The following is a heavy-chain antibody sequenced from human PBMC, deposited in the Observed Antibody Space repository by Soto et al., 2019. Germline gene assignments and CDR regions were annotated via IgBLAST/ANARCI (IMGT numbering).Heavy chain of an antibody. CDR1: GGSISSTTYY. CDR3: ARYYDTSNRPYFHH. D-gene: IGHD3-22*01. V-gene: IGHV4-39*01. CDR2: IYYSGAT. Sequence: SETLSLTCAVSGGSISSTTYYWAWIRQPPGKGLEWVATIYYSGATYYNPSLKSRLTISIDKSKNQFSLRLSSVTAADTAMYYCARYYDTSNRPYFHHWGQGPRVTV. J-gene: IGHJ1*01.